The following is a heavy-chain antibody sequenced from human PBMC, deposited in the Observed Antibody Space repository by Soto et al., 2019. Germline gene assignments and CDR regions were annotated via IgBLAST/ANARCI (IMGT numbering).Heavy chain of an antibody. CDR1: GVSLTTSGVS. D-gene: IGHD2-8*01. CDR2: IFWDDDK. V-gene: IGHV2-5*02. Sequence: SGPTLVNPTQTLTLTCTVSGVSLTTSGVSVGWIRQPPGKALEWLALIFWDDDKRYSPALKSRLTVTKDTSKNQVVLTLTNVDPVDTATYYCAQGTTRTSMLASWGQGIRVTVSS. CDR3: AQGTTRTSMLAS. J-gene: IGHJ5*02.